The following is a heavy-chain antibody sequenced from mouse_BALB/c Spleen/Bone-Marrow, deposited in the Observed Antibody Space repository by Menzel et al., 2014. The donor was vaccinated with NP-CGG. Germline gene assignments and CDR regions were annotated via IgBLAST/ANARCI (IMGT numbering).Heavy chain of an antibody. J-gene: IGHJ3*01. Sequence: EVQRVESGGGLVQPGGSLKLSCAASGFDFSGFWIGWVRQAPGKGLEWIGEINPNSRTINYTPSLKDRFIISRDNAKNTLYLQMSKVRSEDTALYYCARLGYYGGFAYWGQGTLVTVSA. D-gene: IGHD2-3*01. CDR2: INPNSRTI. V-gene: IGHV4-1*02. CDR1: GFDFSGFW. CDR3: ARLGYYGGFAY.